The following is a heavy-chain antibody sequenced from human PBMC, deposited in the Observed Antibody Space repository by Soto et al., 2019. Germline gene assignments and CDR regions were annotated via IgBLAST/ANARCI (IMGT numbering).Heavy chain of an antibody. V-gene: IGHV3-73*02. CDR1: GFTFSGSA. Sequence: EVQLVESGGGLVQPGGFLKLSCAASGFTFSGSAMHWVRQASGKGLEWVGRIRSKANSYATAYAASVKGRFTISRDDSKNTAYLQMNSLKTEDTAVYYCTRHISVVGATSTDYWGQGTLVTVSS. J-gene: IGHJ4*02. CDR3: TRHISVVGATSTDY. CDR2: IRSKANSYAT. D-gene: IGHD1-26*01.